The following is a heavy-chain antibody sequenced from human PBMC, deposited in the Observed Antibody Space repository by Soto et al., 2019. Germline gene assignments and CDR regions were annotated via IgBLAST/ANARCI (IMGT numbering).Heavy chain of an antibody. CDR1: GFTFSSYW. CDR3: ARDGGVVVAVDAFDV. J-gene: IGHJ3*01. D-gene: IGHD6-19*01. V-gene: IGHV3-7*05. CDR2: IKQDGSEK. Sequence: QSGGSLRLSCAASGFTFSSYWMSWVRQAPGKGLEWVANIKQDGSEKYYVDSVKGRFTISRDNAKNSLYLQMNSLRVEDTALYYCARDGGVVVAVDAFDVWGQGTMVTVSS.